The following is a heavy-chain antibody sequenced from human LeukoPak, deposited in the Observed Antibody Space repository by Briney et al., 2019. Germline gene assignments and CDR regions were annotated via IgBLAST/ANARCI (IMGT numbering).Heavy chain of an antibody. D-gene: IGHD2-2*01. J-gene: IGHJ3*02. CDR2: IWYDGSNK. Sequence: GGSLRLSCAASGFTFSSYGMHWVRQAPGKGLEWVAVIWYDGSNKYYADSVKGRFTISRDNSKNTLYLQMNSLRAEDTAVYYCARLGVAVPAAREHDAFDIWGQGTMVTVSS. CDR1: GFTFSSYG. CDR3: ARLGVAVPAAREHDAFDI. V-gene: IGHV3-33*01.